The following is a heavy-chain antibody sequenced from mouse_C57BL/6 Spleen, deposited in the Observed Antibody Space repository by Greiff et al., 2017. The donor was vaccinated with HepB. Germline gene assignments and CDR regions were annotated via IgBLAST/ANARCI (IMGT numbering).Heavy chain of an antibody. J-gene: IGHJ3*01. D-gene: IGHD4-1*01. CDR1: GFTFSSYA. Sequence: EVKLVESGEGLVKPGGSLKLSCAASGFTFSSYAMSWVRQTPEKRLEWVAYISSCGDYIYYADTVKGRFTISRDNARNTLYLQMSSLKSEDTAIYYCTRDGPNWVWFAYWGQGTLVTVSA. CDR2: ISSCGDYI. CDR3: TRDGPNWVWFAY. V-gene: IGHV5-9-1*02.